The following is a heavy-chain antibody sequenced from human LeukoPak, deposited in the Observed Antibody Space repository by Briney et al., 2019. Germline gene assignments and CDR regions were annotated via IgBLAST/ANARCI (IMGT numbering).Heavy chain of an antibody. CDR1: GYTFVDYY. Sequence: ASVKVSCKASGYTFVDYYIYWVRQAPGQGLECMGRINPNSGGTSCARRFQGRVTLTSDTSISTAYMELSGLTSDDTAVYYCARTVTAAGNDYWGQGTLVTVSS. CDR3: ARTVTAAGNDY. CDR2: INPNSGGT. D-gene: IGHD6-13*01. J-gene: IGHJ4*02. V-gene: IGHV1-2*06.